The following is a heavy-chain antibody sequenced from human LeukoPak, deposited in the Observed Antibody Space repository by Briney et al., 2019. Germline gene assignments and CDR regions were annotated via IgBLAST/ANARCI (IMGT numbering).Heavy chain of an antibody. CDR2: IHYSGST. D-gene: IGHD3-22*01. Sequence: ASETLSLTRTVSGGSISSYYWSWIRQPPGKGLEWIGYIHYSGSTNYNPSLKSRVTISVDTSENQFSLKLISMTAADTAVYYCASSGYYMGSGYFDLWGRGTLVTVSS. CDR1: GGSISSYY. V-gene: IGHV4-59*01. CDR3: ASSGYYMGSGYFDL. J-gene: IGHJ2*01.